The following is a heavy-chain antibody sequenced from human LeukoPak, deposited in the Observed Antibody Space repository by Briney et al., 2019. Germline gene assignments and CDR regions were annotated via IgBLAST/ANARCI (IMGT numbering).Heavy chain of an antibody. CDR2: IYHSGST. J-gene: IGHJ4*02. D-gene: IGHD6-13*01. CDR3: ARGFTYSSSNFDY. Sequence: SETLSLTCAVYGGSFSGYYWSWIRQPPGKGLEWIGYIYHSGSTYYNPSLKSRVTISVDTFKNQFSLKLSSVTAADTAVYYCARGFTYSSSNFDYWGQGTLVTVSS. V-gene: IGHV4-34*01. CDR1: GGSFSGYY.